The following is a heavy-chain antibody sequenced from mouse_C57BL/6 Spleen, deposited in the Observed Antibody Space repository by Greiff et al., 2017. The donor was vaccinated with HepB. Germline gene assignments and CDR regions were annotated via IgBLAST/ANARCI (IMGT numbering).Heavy chain of an antibody. CDR3: ASDLLGYAMDY. CDR2: IYPSDSET. D-gene: IGHD2-10*01. Sequence: QVQLQQPGAELVRPGSSVKLSCKASGYTFTSYWMDWVKQRPGQGLEWIGNIYPSDSETHYNQKFKDKATLTVDKSSSTAYKQLSSLTSEDSAVYYCASDLLGYAMDYWGQGTSGTVSA. CDR1: GYTFTSYW. J-gene: IGHJ4*01. V-gene: IGHV1-61*01.